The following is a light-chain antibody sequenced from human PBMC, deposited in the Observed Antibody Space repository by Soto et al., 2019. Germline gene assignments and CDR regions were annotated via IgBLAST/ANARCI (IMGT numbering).Light chain of an antibody. J-gene: IGKJ2*01. Sequence: EIVLTQSPGTLSLSPGERATLSCRASQSVSSNYLAWYQQKPGQAPRLLIYDASSRATGIPDRFSGSGSGTDFTLTISRLEPEYFAVYSCQVYDTSPPGYIFGQGTKLEIK. CDR1: QSVSSNY. V-gene: IGKV3-20*01. CDR3: QVYDTSPPGYI. CDR2: DAS.